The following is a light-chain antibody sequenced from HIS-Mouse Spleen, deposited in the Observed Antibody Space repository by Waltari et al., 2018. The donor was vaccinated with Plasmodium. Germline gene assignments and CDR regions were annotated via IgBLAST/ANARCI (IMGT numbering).Light chain of an antibody. Sequence: QSALTQPPSASGSPGQSVTISCTGTRREVGGSHYVSWYHHHPGKAPKLMIYEVSKRPSGVPDRFSGSKSGNTASLTVSGLQAEDEADYYCSSYAGSNNLVFGGGTKLTVL. V-gene: IGLV2-8*01. CDR2: EVS. CDR3: SSYAGSNNLV. CDR1: RREVGGSHY. J-gene: IGLJ2*01.